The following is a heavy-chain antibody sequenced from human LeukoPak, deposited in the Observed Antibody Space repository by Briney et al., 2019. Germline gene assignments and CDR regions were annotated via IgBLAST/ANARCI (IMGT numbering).Heavy chain of an antibody. CDR3: ATDRGSSWWLDY. D-gene: IGHD6-13*01. V-gene: IGHV1-24*01. CDR2: FDPEDGET. Sequence: GASVKVSCKVSGYTLTELSMHWVRQAPGKGLEWMGGFDPEDGETIYAQKFQGRVTMTGDTSTDTAYMELSSLRSEDTAVYYCATDRGSSWWLDYWGQGTLVTVSS. J-gene: IGHJ4*02. CDR1: GYTLTELS.